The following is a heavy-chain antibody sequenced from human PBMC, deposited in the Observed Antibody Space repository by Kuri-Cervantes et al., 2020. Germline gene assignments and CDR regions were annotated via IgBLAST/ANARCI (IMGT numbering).Heavy chain of an antibody. V-gene: IGHV3-23*01. J-gene: IGHJ4*02. CDR1: GFTFSSYA. CDR3: ASGRTLTIGDY. D-gene: IGHD3-9*01. Sequence: GESLKISCAASGFTFSSYAMSWVRQAPGKGLEWVSAISGSGGRTYYADSVKGRFTISRDNSKNTLYLQMNSLRAEDTAVYNCASGRTLTIGDYWDQGTLVTVSS. CDR2: ISGSGGRT.